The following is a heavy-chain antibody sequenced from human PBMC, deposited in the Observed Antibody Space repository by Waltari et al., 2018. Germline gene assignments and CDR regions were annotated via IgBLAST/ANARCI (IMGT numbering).Heavy chain of an antibody. D-gene: IGHD2-21*01. J-gene: IGHJ5*02. Sequence: HLHYSVPGLVKPSQTLSLTCTVSGGSIIIGCYYWSWIRHHPGKGIEWIGYIYYSGSTYYNQSLKSRVTISVDTSKNQFSLKLSSVTAADTAVYYCARDASGGDCSWGQGTLCLPSPQ. CDR2: IYYSGST. V-gene: IGHV4-31*03. CDR3: ARDASGGDCS. CDR1: GGSIIIGCYY.